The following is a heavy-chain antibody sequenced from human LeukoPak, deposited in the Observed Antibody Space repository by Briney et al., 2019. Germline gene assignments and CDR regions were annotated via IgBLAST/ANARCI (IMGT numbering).Heavy chain of an antibody. CDR2: INPNSGGT. V-gene: IGHV1-2*02. J-gene: IGHJ4*02. CDR3: ARGSRFGTSHCSFGY. D-gene: IGHD2-2*01. CDR1: GYTFTGYY. Sequence: GASVKVSCKASGYTFTGYYMHWVRQAPGQGLEWMGWINPNSGGTNYAQKFQGRVTMTRDTSISTAYMELSRLRSDDTAVYYCARGSRFGTSHCSFGYWGQGTLVTVSS.